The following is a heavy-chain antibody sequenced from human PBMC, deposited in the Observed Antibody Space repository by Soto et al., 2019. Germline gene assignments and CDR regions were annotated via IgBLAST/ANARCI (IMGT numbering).Heavy chain of an antibody. J-gene: IGHJ4*02. Sequence: AGGSLRLSCSASGFTFSSYGMHWVRQGTGKGLEWVSAIGNTGDTYYAGSVKGRFTISRENAKNSLYLQMNSLRAGDTAIYFCARAIGPTLFDYWGQGTLVTVSS. CDR1: GFTFSSYG. CDR2: IGNTGDT. V-gene: IGHV3-13*04. CDR3: ARAIGPTLFDY.